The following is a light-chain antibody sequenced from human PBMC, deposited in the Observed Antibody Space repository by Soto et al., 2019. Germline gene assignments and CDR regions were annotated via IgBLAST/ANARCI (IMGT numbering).Light chain of an antibody. V-gene: IGLV2-14*01. J-gene: IGLJ1*01. CDR1: SSDVGGYNY. Sequence: QSVLTHPASVSGSPGQSITISCTGTSSDVGGYNYVSWYQQHPGKAPKLMIYDVSNRPSGVSNRFSGSKSGNTASLTISGLQAEDEADYYCSSYTSSSTRCVFGTGTKVAVL. CDR3: SSYTSSSTRCV. CDR2: DVS.